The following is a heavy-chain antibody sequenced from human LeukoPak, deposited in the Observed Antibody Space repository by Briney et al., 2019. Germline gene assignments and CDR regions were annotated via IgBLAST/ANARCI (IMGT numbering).Heavy chain of an antibody. CDR3: AKENYEYSSSFDAFDI. CDR2: ISGSGGST. D-gene: IGHD6-6*01. Sequence: GGFLRLSCAASGFTFSSYAMSWVRQAPGKGLEWVSAISGSGGSTYYADSVKGRFTVSRDNSKNTLYLQMNSLRAEDTAVYYCAKENYEYSSSFDAFDIWGQGTMVTVSS. V-gene: IGHV3-23*01. CDR1: GFTFSSYA. J-gene: IGHJ3*02.